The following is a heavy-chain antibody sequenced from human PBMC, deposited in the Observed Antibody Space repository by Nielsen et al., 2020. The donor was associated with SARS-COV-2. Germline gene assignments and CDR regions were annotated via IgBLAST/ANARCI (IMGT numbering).Heavy chain of an antibody. J-gene: IGHJ4*02. CDR3: AKDIRSYSSSSLD. CDR1: GFTFDDYA. Sequence: SLKISCAASGFTFDDYAMHWVRQAPGKGLEWVSGISWNSGSIGYADSVKGRFTISRDNAKNSLYLQMNSLRAEDTALYYCAKDIRSYSSSSLDWGQGTLVTVSS. D-gene: IGHD6-6*01. CDR2: ISWNSGSI. V-gene: IGHV3-9*01.